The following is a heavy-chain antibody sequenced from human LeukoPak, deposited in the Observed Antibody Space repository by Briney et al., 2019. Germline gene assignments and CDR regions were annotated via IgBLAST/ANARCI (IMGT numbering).Heavy chain of an antibody. J-gene: IGHJ4*02. CDR1: GYTFTSYG. D-gene: IGHD3-9*01. V-gene: IGHV1-69*13. Sequence: GASVKVSCKASGYTFTSYGISWVRQAPGQGLEWMGGIIPIFGTANYAQKFQGRVTITADESTSTAYMELSSLRSEDTAVYYCARDFGTIRLFWGQGTLVTVSS. CDR2: IIPIFGTA. CDR3: ARDFGTIRLF.